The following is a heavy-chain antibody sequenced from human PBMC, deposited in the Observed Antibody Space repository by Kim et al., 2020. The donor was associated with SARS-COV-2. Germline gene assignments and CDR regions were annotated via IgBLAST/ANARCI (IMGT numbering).Heavy chain of an antibody. CDR1: GFTFSDYY. CDR3: AREGNYYGSGSYYYYYYGMDV. CDR2: ISSSGSTI. D-gene: IGHD3-10*01. J-gene: IGHJ6*02. Sequence: GGSLRLSCAASGFTFSDYYMSWIRQAPGKGLEWVSYISSSGSTIYYADSVKGRFTISRDNAKNSLYLQMNSLRAEDTAVYYCAREGNYYGSGSYYYYYYGMDVWGQGTTVTVSS. V-gene: IGHV3-11*01.